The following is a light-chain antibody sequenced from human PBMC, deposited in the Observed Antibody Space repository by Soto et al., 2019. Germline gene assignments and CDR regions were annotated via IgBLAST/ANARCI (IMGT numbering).Light chain of an antibody. V-gene: IGKV1-9*01. J-gene: IGKJ1*01. CDR3: QQLDSYPQT. CDR2: AAS. CDR1: QGISSS. Sequence: DLQLTQSPSFLSASVGAIVTITCRASQGISSSLAWYQQKPGKAPQLLIYAASTLQSGVPSRFSGSGSGTEFTLTISSLQPEDFATYYCQQLDSYPQTFGQGTKVEIK.